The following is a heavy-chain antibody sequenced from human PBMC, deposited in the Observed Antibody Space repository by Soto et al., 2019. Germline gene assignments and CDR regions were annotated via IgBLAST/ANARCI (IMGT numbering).Heavy chain of an antibody. J-gene: IGHJ6*02. CDR2: IYYSGST. CDR3: ARDSGWFGERPCSWLSNYYYYGMAV. Sequence: PSETLSLTCTVSGGSISSGGYYWSWIRQHPGKGLEWIGYIYYSGSTYYNPSLKSRVTISVDTSKNQFSLKLSSVTAADTAVYYCARDSGWFGERPCSWLSNYYYYGMAVRGQGTTVTVSS. V-gene: IGHV4-31*03. CDR1: GGSISSGGYY. D-gene: IGHD3-10*01.